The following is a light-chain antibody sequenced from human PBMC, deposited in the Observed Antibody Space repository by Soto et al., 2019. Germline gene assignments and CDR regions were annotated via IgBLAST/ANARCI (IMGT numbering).Light chain of an antibody. CDR1: SGPVISDYY. V-gene: IGLV7-43*01. J-gene: IGLJ2*01. CDR3: LIYYGAALV. CDR2: STN. Sequence: QAVVTQESSLTVSPGGTVTLTCSSSSGPVISDYYPNWFQQKPGQAPRSLIYSTNKRHSWTPARFSGSLLGGKAALTLSGVQPEDESDYYCLIYYGAALVFGGGTQLTVL.